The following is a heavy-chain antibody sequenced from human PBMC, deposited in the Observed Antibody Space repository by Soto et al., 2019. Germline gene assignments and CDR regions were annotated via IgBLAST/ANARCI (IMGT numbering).Heavy chain of an antibody. CDR3: AKDMWGFGELSHWFDP. D-gene: IGHD3-10*01. J-gene: IGHJ5*02. V-gene: IGHV3-23*01. CDR2: ISGSGGST. CDR1: GFTFSSYA. Sequence: EVQLLESGGGLVQPGGSLRLSCAASGFTFSSYAMSWVRQAPGKGLEWVSAISGSGGSTYYADSVKGRFTISRDNSKNTRYRQMNSLRAEDTAVYYCAKDMWGFGELSHWFDPWGQGTLVTVSS.